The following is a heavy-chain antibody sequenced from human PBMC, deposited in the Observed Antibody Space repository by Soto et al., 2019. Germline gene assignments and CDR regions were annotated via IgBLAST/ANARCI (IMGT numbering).Heavy chain of an antibody. CDR2: IYTDGTT. Sequence: PSETLSLTCTVSGDSISYYFYWSWIRQPAGKGLEWIGRIYTDGTTKYNPSLKSRVTLSLDKSKNQFSLRLSSVTAADTAVYYFAREVRGGFTGIFDQWGRGSRVTVSS. CDR3: AREVRGGFTGIFDQ. D-gene: IGHD2-15*01. CDR1: GDSISYYFY. V-gene: IGHV4-4*07. J-gene: IGHJ4*02.